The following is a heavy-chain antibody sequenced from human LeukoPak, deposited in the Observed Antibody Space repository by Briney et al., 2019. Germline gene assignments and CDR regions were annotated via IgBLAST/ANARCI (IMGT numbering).Heavy chain of an antibody. CDR1: GGSISGYY. J-gene: IGHJ4*02. V-gene: IGHV4-34*01. Sequence: SETLSLTCAVYGGSISGYYWSWISQPRGKGLEWIGEINHSGSTNYNPSLKSRVTISVDTSKNQFSLKLSSVTAADTAVYYCARSYSAIDYWGQGTLVTVSS. CDR2: INHSGST. D-gene: IGHD2-15*01. CDR3: ARSYSAIDY.